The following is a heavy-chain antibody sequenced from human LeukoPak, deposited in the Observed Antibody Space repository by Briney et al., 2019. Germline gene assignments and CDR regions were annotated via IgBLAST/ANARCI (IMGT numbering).Heavy chain of an antibody. CDR2: ISSESIHL. Sequence: GGSLRLSCAASGFTFNSHMMNWVRQAPGKGLEWVASISSESIHLRYADSVKGRFTISRDNAKELVFLQMNSLRAEDTAIYYCARGFGDFDPRLDYWGHGTLGTVSS. CDR1: GFTFNSHM. V-gene: IGHV3-21*01. D-gene: IGHD3-16*01. J-gene: IGHJ4*01. CDR3: ARGFGDFDPRLDY.